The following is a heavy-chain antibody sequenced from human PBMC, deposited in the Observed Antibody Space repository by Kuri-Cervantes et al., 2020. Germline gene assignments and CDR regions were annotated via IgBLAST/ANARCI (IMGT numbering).Heavy chain of an antibody. J-gene: IGHJ6*04. CDR1: GGTFSSYA. CDR3: ATTVTTQLVMDV. D-gene: IGHD4-17*01. CDR2: IIPIFGTA. Sequence: SVKVSCKASGGTFSSYAISWVRQAPGQGLEWMGGIIPIFGTANYAQKFQGRVTITADKSTSTAYMELSSLRSEDTAVYYCATTVTTQLVMDVRGKGTTVTVSS. V-gene: IGHV1-69*06.